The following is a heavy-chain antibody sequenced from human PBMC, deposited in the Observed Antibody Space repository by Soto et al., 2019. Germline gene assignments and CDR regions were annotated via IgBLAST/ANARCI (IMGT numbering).Heavy chain of an antibody. Sequence: SVKVSCKASGDTDTNYVISWVRQAPGQGLEWMGGIFPKFGTTYSAQKLQDRLTITADESTSTVYMQLSSLRLDDTAVYYCEAERTFGKLSVVWGQGTTVTVSS. CDR1: GDTDTNYV. D-gene: IGHD3-16*02. CDR3: EAERTFGKLSVV. CDR2: IFPKFGTT. V-gene: IGHV1-69*13. J-gene: IGHJ6*02.